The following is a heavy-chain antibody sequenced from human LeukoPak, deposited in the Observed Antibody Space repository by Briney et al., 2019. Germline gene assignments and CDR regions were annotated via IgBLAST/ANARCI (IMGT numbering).Heavy chain of an antibody. V-gene: IGHV3-53*04. Sequence: GGSLRLSCAASEFTVSSIYMSWVRQATGKGLEWVSLIYSAGSTYYADSVKGRFTITRHNSRNTLYLQMNSLRAEDTAVYYCARHRGFDALDIWGQGTMVTVSS. CDR2: IYSAGST. J-gene: IGHJ3*02. CDR1: EFTVSSIY. CDR3: ARHRGFDALDI.